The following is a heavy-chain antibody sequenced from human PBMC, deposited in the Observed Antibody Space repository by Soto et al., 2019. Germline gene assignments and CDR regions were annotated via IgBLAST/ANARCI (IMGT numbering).Heavy chain of an antibody. J-gene: IGHJ5*02. CDR3: AKDMDRYSGSPRRGRWFDP. Sequence: EVQLVESGGGLVQPGRSLRLSCAASGFTFDDYAMHWVRQAPGKGLEWVSGISWNSGSLGYADSVKGRFTISRDNAKNSLYLQMNNLRAEVTGLYDCAKDMDRYSGSPRRGRWFDPWGQGTLVTVSS. D-gene: IGHD1-26*01. CDR1: GFTFDDYA. V-gene: IGHV3-9*01. CDR2: ISWNSGSL.